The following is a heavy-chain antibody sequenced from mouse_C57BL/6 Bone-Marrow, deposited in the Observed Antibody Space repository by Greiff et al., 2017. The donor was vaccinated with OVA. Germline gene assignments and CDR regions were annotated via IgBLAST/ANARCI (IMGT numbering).Heavy chain of an antibody. Sequence: EVMLVESGGGLVQPGGSLKLSCAASGFTFSDYGMAWVRQAPRKGAEWVAFISNLAYSIYYADTVTGRFTISRENAKNTLYLEMSSLRSEDTAMYYCARRGLKAMDYWGQGTSVTVSS. CDR3: ARRGLKAMDY. CDR1: GFTFSDYG. J-gene: IGHJ4*01. CDR2: ISNLAYSI. V-gene: IGHV5-15*04.